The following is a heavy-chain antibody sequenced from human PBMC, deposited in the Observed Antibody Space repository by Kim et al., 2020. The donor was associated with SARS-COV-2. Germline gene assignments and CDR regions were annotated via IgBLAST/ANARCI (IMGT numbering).Heavy chain of an antibody. Sequence: SETLSLTCTVSGGSISSYYWSWIRQPPGKGLEWIGYIYYSGSTYYNPSLKSRVTISVDTSKNQFSLKLSSVTAADTAVYYCARGQEGIVVVPAATYYYYGMDVWGQGTTVTVSS. V-gene: IGHV4-59*13. CDR3: ARGQEGIVVVPAATYYYYGMDV. CDR1: GGSISSYY. CDR2: IYYSGST. D-gene: IGHD2-2*01. J-gene: IGHJ6*02.